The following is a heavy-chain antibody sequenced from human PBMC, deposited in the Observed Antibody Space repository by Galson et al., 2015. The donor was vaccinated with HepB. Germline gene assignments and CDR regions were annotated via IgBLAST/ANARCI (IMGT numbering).Heavy chain of an antibody. D-gene: IGHD5-24*01. Sequence: SLRLSCAASGFTFSDYYMSWIRQAPGKGLEWVSYISSSSSYTNYADSVKGRFTISRDNAKNSLYLQMNSLRAEDTAVYYCAREQGMDYFDYWGQGTLVTVSS. CDR3: AREQGMDYFDY. J-gene: IGHJ4*02. V-gene: IGHV3-11*06. CDR2: ISSSSSYT. CDR1: GFTFSDYY.